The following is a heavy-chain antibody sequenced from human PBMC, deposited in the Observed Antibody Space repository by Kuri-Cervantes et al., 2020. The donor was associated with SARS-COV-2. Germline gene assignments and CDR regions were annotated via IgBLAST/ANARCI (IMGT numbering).Heavy chain of an antibody. V-gene: IGHV3-48*01. CDR3: ARAADTDY. J-gene: IGHJ4*02. D-gene: IGHD5-18*01. CDR1: GFTFSNYN. Sequence: GESLKISCAASGFTFSNYNMNWVRQAPEKGLEWISSITSSSTTIHYADSVKGRFTISRDNAKNSLYLQMNSLRAEDTAVYYCARAADTDYWGQGTLVTVSS. CDR2: ITSSSTTI.